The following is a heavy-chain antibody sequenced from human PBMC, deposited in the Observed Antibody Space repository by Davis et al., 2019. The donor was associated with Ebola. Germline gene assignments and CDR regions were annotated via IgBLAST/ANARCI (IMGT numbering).Heavy chain of an antibody. Sequence: ASVKVSCKTSGYIFSSYGITWVRQAPGQGLEWMGWVSGYTGNTFYAQKFQGRVSMTTDASTTTAYLELRSLRSDDTAVYFCARGTYFDYWGQGTLVTASS. J-gene: IGHJ4*02. V-gene: IGHV1-18*01. CDR3: ARGTYFDY. CDR1: GYIFSSYG. CDR2: VSGYTGNT. D-gene: IGHD3-10*01.